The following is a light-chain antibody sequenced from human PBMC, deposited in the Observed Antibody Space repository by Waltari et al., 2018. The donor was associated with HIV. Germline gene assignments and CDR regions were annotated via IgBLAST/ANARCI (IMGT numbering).Light chain of an antibody. CDR1: QGISNW. J-gene: IGKJ2*01. V-gene: IGKV1-12*01. CDR3: QQGNSFPYT. Sequence: DIQMTQSPSSLSASIGDRVTITCRASQGISNWLAWYQQKVGQAPKLLIYGASNLESGVPSRFSGSGSGAYFTLTIKNLQPEDFATYFCQQGNSFPYTFGQGTKLEIK. CDR2: GAS.